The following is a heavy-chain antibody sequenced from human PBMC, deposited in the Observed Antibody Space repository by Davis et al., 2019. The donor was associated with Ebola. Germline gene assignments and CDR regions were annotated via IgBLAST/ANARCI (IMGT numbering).Heavy chain of an antibody. V-gene: IGHV3-48*01. Sequence: GESLKISCEASGFTFSSYSMNWVRQAPGKGLEWISHISSGSSTIYYADSVKGRFTISRDNAKNTLYLQMNSLRAEDTAVYYCAKGNGYWGHGTLVTVSS. CDR1: GFTFSSYS. CDR2: ISSGSSTI. J-gene: IGHJ4*01. D-gene: IGHD2-8*01. CDR3: AKGNGY.